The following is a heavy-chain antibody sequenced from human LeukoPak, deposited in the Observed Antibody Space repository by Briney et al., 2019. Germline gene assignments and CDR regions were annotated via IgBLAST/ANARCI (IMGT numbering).Heavy chain of an antibody. V-gene: IGHV3-20*04. J-gene: IGHJ4*02. D-gene: IGHD2-15*01. CDR3: ARDLSSSWYSLAY. CDR1: GSTFDDYG. CDR2: INWDGGAY. Sequence: PRGSLRLSCRDSGSTFDDYGMTWVRQAPGKGLEWVSGINWDGGAYNYGASVKGRFIISRDNAKNSLYLEMNSLRVEDTAVYFCARDLSSSWYSLAYWGQGILVTVSS.